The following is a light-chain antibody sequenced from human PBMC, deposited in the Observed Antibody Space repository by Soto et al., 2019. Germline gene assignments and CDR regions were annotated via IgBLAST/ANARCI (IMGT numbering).Light chain of an antibody. CDR2: DAS. V-gene: IGKV3-20*01. CDR1: QNISIY. J-gene: IGKJ4*01. Sequence: DIVLTQSPGTLSSSPGERATLSCRASQNISIYLAWYQQKPGQAPRLLIYDASNRATGIPARFSGGGSETDFTLTISRLESEDSAVYYCQQYGISPFTFGGGTKVDIK. CDR3: QQYGISPFT.